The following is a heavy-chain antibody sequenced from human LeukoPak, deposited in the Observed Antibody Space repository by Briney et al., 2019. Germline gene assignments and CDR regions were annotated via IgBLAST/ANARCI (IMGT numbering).Heavy chain of an antibody. CDR1: GYTFTNYI. D-gene: IGHD3-22*01. J-gene: IGHJ3*02. V-gene: IGHV1-18*01. CDR2: ISAYNNNT. Sequence: ASVKVSCKASGYTFTNYIINWVRQAPGQGLEWMGKISAYNNNTNYAQKFQGRITMTTDTSTGTAYMELRSLRSDDTAIYYCAREKLLYYFDTTSARALDIWGQGTVVTVSS. CDR3: AREKLLYYFDTTSARALDI.